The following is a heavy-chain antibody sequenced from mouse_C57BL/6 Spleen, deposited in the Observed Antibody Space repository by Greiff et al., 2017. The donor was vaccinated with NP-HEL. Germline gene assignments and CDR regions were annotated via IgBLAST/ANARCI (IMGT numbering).Heavy chain of an antibody. D-gene: IGHD1-1*01. Sequence: QQSCKASGYTFTSYWMDWVKQRPGQGLEWIGNIYPSDSETHYNQKFKDKATLTVDKSSSTAYMQLSSLTSEDSAVYYCARRAYGSSLFAYWGQGTLVTVSA. V-gene: IGHV1-61*01. CDR1: GYTFTSYW. J-gene: IGHJ3*01. CDR2: IYPSDSET. CDR3: ARRAYGSSLFAY.